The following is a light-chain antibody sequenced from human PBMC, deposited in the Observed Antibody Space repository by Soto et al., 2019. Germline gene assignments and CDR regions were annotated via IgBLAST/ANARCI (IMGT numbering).Light chain of an antibody. CDR1: ESLVSSDGYYY. Sequence: DIVMTQSPLSLPVTPGEPASISCRSTESLVSSDGYYYLDWYLQKPGQSPQFLIYLGSNRASGVPDRFRGSASGTHFTPKISRVEAEDAGVYYCMQALQPPITFGHGTRLEIK. CDR3: MQALQPPIT. V-gene: IGKV2-28*01. J-gene: IGKJ5*01. CDR2: LGS.